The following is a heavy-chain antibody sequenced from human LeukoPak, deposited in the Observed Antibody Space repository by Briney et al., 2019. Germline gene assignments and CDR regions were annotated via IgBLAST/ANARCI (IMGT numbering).Heavy chain of an antibody. D-gene: IGHD5-18*01. CDR2: ISQSETT. Sequence: SETLSLTCAVSGGSITSINWWGWVRQPPGKGLEWIGEISQSETTNYNPSLKSRVTISIDKSKNQFSLKLTSVTAADTAVYYCAREGYRFVHGDYWGQGILVTVSS. CDR3: AREGYRFVHGDY. CDR1: GGSITSINW. J-gene: IGHJ4*02. V-gene: IGHV4-4*02.